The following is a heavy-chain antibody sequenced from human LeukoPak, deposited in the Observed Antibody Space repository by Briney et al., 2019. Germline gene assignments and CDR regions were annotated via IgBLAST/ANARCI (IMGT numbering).Heavy chain of an antibody. V-gene: IGHV3-48*01. CDR1: QSTFSYYS. CDR2: ISSSSSTI. Sequence: PGGSLRLSCVASQSTFSYYSMNWVRQAPGKGLEWVSYISSSSSTIYYADSVKGRFTISRDNSKNTLYLQMNSLRAEDTAVYYCAKYSNYVEYFDYWGQGTLVTVSS. D-gene: IGHD4-4*01. J-gene: IGHJ4*02. CDR3: AKYSNYVEYFDY.